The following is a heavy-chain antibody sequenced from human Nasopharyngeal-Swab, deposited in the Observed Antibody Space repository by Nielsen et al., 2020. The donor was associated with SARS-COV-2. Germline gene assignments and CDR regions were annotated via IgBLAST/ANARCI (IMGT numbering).Heavy chain of an antibody. D-gene: IGHD3-9*01. CDR2: ISYDGSNK. J-gene: IGHJ4*02. Sequence: GGSLRLSCAASGFTFSSYGMHWVLQAPGKGLVWLAVISYDGSNKYYADSVKGRFTISRDNSKNTLYLQMNSLRAEDTAVYYCAKSSRGDILTGYDMSTIWGYFDYGGQGTRVTVYS. CDR1: GFTFSSYG. V-gene: IGHV3-30*18. CDR3: AKSSRGDILTGYDMSTIWGYFDY.